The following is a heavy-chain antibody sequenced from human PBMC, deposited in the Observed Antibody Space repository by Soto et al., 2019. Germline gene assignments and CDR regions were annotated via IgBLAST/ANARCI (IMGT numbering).Heavy chain of an antibody. CDR1: GGSISSGDYY. CDR2: IYYSGST. CDR3: ARVLVITAPFFDI. D-gene: IGHD3-16*01. Sequence: SETLSLTCTVSGGSISSGDYYWSWIRQPPGKGLEWIGYIYYSGSTYYNPSLKSRVTISVDTSKNQFSLKLSSVTAADTAVYYCARVLVITAPFFDIWGQGTMVTVS. J-gene: IGHJ3*02. V-gene: IGHV4-30-4*01.